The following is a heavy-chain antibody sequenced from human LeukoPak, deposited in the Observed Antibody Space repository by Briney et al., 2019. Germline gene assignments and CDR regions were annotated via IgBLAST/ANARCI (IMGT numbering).Heavy chain of an antibody. CDR2: ISSSSSYI. J-gene: IGHJ4*02. D-gene: IGHD3-10*01. CDR1: GFTFSSYS. Sequence: GGSLRLSCAASGFTFSSYSMNWVRQAPGKGLEWVSSISSSSSYIYYADSVKGRFTISRDNSKNTLYLQMNSLRAEDTAVYYCARTPHYYGSGSYLGGFDYWGQGTLVTVSS. CDR3: ARTPHYYGSGSYLGGFDY. V-gene: IGHV3-21*01.